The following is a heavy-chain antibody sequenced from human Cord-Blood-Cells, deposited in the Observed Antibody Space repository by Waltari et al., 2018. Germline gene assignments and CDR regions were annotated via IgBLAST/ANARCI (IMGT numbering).Heavy chain of an antibody. V-gene: IGHV4-34*01. CDR2: INHSGST. CDR3: ARGRKRWLQFGSRIIDY. J-gene: IGHJ4*02. CDR1: GGPFSGYY. Sequence: QVKIQQWGAGLLKPSETLSLTRADYGGPFSGYYWHWNRRPHGKGLEWIGEINHSGSTNYNPSLKSRVTISVDTSKNQFSLKLSSVTAADTAVYYCARGRKRWLQFGSRIIDYWGQGTLVTVSS. D-gene: IGHD5-12*01.